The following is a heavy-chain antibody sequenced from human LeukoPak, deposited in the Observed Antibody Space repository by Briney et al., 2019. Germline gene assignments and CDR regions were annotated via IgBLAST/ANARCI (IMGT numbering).Heavy chain of an antibody. CDR1: GLTFSNYV. D-gene: IGHD2-15*01. V-gene: IGHV3-66*01. Sequence: GGSLRLSCAASGLTFSNYVMSWVRQAPGQGLEWVSVIYSGGSTFYADSVKGRFTISRDNSKNTLYLQMNSLRAEDTAVYYCASDSYSPEYFQHWGQGTLVTVSS. CDR2: IYSGGST. J-gene: IGHJ1*01. CDR3: ASDSYSPEYFQH.